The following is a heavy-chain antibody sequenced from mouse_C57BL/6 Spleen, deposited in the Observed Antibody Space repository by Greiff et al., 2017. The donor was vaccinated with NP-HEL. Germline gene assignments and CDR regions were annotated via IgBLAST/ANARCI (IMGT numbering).Heavy chain of an antibody. D-gene: IGHD2-1*01. V-gene: IGHV14-2*01. CDR3: SSRSQGGYYSPDY. Sequence: VQLQQSGAELVKPGASVKLSCTASGFNIKDYYMHWVKQRTEQGLEWIGRIDPEDGETKYAPKFKGKATITADTSSNTAYLQLSSLTSEDTAVYYCSSRSQGGYYSPDYWGQGTTLTVSS. CDR1: GFNIKDYY. CDR2: IDPEDGET. J-gene: IGHJ2*01.